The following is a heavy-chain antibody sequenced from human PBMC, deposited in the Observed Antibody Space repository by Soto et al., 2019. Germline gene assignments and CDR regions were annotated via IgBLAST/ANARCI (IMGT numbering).Heavy chain of an antibody. CDR3: AKDDSSSLRTDY. CDR2: ISSSGGNS. V-gene: IGHV3-23*01. Sequence: GGSLRLSCAASGFMFSSYAMTWVRQAPGKGLEWVSAISSSGGNSYYADSVRGRFTISRDNSKNSLFLQMNSLRAEDTAVYYCAKDDSSSLRTDYWGQGTLVTVSS. J-gene: IGHJ4*02. D-gene: IGHD6-6*01. CDR1: GFMFSSYA.